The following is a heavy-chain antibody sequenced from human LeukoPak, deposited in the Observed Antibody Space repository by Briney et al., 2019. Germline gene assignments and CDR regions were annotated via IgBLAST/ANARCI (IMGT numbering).Heavy chain of an antibody. V-gene: IGHV4-59*01. Sequence: SETLSLTCTVSGGSISNYWWSWIRQPPGKGLEWIGYVFDSGGTNYNPSLKGRVTISVDTSKKQFSLKLSSVTAADTAVYYCARGYSSSWHYFDYWGQGTLVTVSS. CDR3: ARGYSSSWHYFDY. D-gene: IGHD6-13*01. CDR1: GGSISNYW. J-gene: IGHJ4*02. CDR2: VFDSGGT.